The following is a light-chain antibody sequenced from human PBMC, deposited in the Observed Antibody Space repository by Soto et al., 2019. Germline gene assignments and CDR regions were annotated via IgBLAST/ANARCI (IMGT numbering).Light chain of an antibody. CDR1: ISDVGGYQY. J-gene: IGLJ2*01. CDR2: DVS. CDR3: SSYTIDFTII. Sequence: QSALTQPASVSGSPGQSITISCTGTISDVGGYQYVSWFQQHPGKAPKLINYDVSDRPSGVSSRFSGTKSGNTASLTISGLQSEDEADYYCSSYTIDFTIIFGGGTKLTVL. V-gene: IGLV2-14*03.